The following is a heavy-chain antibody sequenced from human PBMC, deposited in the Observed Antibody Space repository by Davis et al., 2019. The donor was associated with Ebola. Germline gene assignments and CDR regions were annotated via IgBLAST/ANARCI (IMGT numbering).Heavy chain of an antibody. Sequence: ASVKVSCKASGYTFTSYDINWVRQATGQGLEWMGWMNPNSGNTGYAQKFQGRVTITRNTSISTAYMELSSLRSEDTAVYYCARGDGSSGWYWDYYYYMDVWGKGTTVTVSS. D-gene: IGHD6-19*01. CDR2: MNPNSGNT. J-gene: IGHJ6*03. CDR3: ARGDGSSGWYWDYYYYMDV. V-gene: IGHV1-8*03. CDR1: GYTFTSYD.